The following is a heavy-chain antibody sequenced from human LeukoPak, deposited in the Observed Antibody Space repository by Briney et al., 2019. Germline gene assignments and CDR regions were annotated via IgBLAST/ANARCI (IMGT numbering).Heavy chain of an antibody. V-gene: IGHV4-59*12. CDR1: GGSISSYY. J-gene: IGHJ4*02. CDR2: IYYSGST. D-gene: IGHD3-22*01. CDR3: GIQYDSSGLTFDY. Sequence: SETLSLTCTVSGGSISSYYWSWIRQPPGKGLEWIGYIYYSGSTNYNPSLKSRVTISVDTSKNQFSLKLSSVTAADTAVYYCGIQYDSSGLTFDYWGQGTLVTVSS.